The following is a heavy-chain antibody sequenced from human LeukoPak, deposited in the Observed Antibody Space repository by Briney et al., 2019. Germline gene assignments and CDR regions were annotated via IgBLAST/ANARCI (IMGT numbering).Heavy chain of an antibody. CDR3: ARRTAAGRGD. CDR2: IYYSGST. J-gene: IGHJ4*02. V-gene: IGHV4-39*01. D-gene: IGHD6-13*01. CDR1: SYY. Sequence: SYYWAWIRQPPGKGLEWIGRIYYSGSTYYNPSLKSRVTISVDTSKNQFSLKLSSVTAADTAVYYCARRTAAGRGDWGQGTLVAVSS.